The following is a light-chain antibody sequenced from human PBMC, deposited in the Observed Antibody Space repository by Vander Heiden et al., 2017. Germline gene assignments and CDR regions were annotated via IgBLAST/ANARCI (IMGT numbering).Light chain of an antibody. CDR2: AAS. J-gene: IGKJ4*01. CDR3: QQLHNYPFPS. CDR1: QGFRNS. Sequence: GDRVTLTCRASQGFRNSLAWYQQRPGRAPQLLIYAASTLQSGVPSRFSGSGSGTEFTLTINSLQPEDLGTYYCQQLHNYPFPSFGGRTKVEIK. V-gene: IGKV1-9*01.